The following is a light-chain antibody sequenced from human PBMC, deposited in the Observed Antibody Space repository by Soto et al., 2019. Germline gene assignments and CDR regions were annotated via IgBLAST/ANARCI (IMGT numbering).Light chain of an antibody. Sequence: IQMTQSPSTLSGSVGDRVTITCRASQTISSWLAWYQQKPGKAPKLLIYKASTLKSGVPSRFSGSGSGTEFTLTISSLKPDDFATYYCQHYNRYSEAFGQGTKVELK. CDR1: QTISSW. V-gene: IGKV1-5*03. CDR3: QHYNRYSEA. CDR2: KAS. J-gene: IGKJ1*01.